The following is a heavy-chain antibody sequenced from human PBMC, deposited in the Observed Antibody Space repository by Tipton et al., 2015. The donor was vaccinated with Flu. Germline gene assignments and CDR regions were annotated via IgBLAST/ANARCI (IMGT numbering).Heavy chain of an antibody. CDR2: IDSAGDT. V-gene: IGHV3-13*01. CDR3: ARGPLPDSNWYNGLDV. D-gene: IGHD6-13*01. Sequence: VQLVQSGGTFVQPGGSLRLSCAASGFTFSSYDMHWVRQATGEGLQWVSGIDSAGDTYYIDAVKGRFTISRDNAKNSLYLQMKSLRAGDTAVYFCARGPLPDSNWYNGLDVWGQGTTVTVSS. J-gene: IGHJ6*02. CDR1: GFTFSSYD.